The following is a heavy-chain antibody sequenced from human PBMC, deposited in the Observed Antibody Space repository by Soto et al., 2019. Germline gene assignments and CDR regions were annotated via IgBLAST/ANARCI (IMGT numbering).Heavy chain of an antibody. J-gene: IGHJ3*02. D-gene: IGHD3-22*01. CDR3: ARDGITMIVVVDAFDI. CDR2: IKQDGSEK. V-gene: IGHV3-7*03. Sequence: GGSLRLSCAASGFTFSSYWMSWVRQAPGKGLEWVANIKQDGSEKYYVDSVKGRFTISRDNAKISLYLQMNSLRAEDTAVYYCARDGITMIVVVDAFDIWGQGTMVTVSS. CDR1: GFTFSSYW.